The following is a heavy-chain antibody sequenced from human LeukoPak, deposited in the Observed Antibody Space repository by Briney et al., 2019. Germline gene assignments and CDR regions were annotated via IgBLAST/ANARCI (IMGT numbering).Heavy chain of an antibody. CDR2: ISSSGSTI. V-gene: IGHV3-48*03. Sequence: GGSLRLSCAASGFTFIIYEMNWVRQAPGKGLEWVSYISSSGSTIYYADSVKGRFTISRDNSKNSLYLQMNSLRAEDTAVYYCARDLSGYNYANPTQVDYWGQGTLVTVSS. CDR3: ARDLSGYNYANPTQVDY. D-gene: IGHD5-18*01. CDR1: GFTFIIYE. J-gene: IGHJ4*02.